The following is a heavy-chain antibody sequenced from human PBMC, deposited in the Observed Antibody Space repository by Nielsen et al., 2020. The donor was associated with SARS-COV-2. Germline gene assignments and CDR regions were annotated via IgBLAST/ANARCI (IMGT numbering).Heavy chain of an antibody. V-gene: IGHV3-7*01. J-gene: IGHJ6*02. CDR2: IKQDGSEK. CDR3: ARDGDGSSWSGYYYYGMDV. D-gene: IGHD6-13*01. Sequence: GESLKISCAASGFTFSDYYMNWIRQAPGKGLEWVANIKQDGSEKYYVDSVKGRFTISRDNAKNSLYLQMNSLRAEDTAVYYCARDGDGSSWSGYYYYGMDVWGQGTTVTVSS. CDR1: GFTFSDYY.